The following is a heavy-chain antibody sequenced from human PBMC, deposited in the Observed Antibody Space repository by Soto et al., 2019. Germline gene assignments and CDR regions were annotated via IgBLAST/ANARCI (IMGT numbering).Heavy chain of an antibody. J-gene: IGHJ1*01. Sequence: EVQLLESGGGLVQPGGSLRLSCAASGFTFRSSVMSWVRQAPGKGLEWVSHISGSGGRTYYADSVKGRVTISRDNSKNTLYLQMHSLRADDTAVYFCALDEGDLWSGTSITKHWGQVTLVTVSS. CDR3: ALDEGDLWSGTSITKH. CDR2: ISGSGGRT. D-gene: IGHD3-3*01. V-gene: IGHV3-23*01. CDR1: GFTFRSSV.